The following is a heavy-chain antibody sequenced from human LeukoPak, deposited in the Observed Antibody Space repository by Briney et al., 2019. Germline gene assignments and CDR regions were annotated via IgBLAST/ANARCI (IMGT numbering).Heavy chain of an antibody. CDR1: GYTFTGYY. V-gene: IGHV1-2*02. D-gene: IGHD6-19*01. J-gene: IGHJ4*02. CDR3: ARPIRYSSGWYGY. Sequence: ASVKVSCKASGYTFTGYYMNWVRQVPGQGPEWMGWINPNSGGTNYAQKFQGRVTMTRDTSISTAYMELSRLRSDDTAVYYCARPIRYSSGWYGYWGQGTLVTVSS. CDR2: INPNSGGT.